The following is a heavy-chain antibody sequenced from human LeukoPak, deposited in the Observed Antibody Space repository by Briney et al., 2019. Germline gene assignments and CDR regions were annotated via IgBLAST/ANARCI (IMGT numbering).Heavy chain of an antibody. D-gene: IGHD1-7*01. V-gene: IGHV4-59*01. Sequence: PSETLSLTCTVSGGTICSYYWSWIRQPPGKGLEWIGYIYYSGSTTYNPSLKSRVTISVDTSKNQFSVKLSSVTAADTAVYFCAREWNYVIDYWGRGALVTVSS. CDR3: AREWNYVIDY. J-gene: IGHJ4*02. CDR1: GGTICSYY. CDR2: IYYSGST.